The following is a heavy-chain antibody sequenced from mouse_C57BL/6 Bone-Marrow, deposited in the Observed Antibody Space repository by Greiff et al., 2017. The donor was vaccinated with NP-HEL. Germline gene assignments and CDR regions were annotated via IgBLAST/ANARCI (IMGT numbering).Heavy chain of an antibody. CDR2: IHPSDSDT. V-gene: IGHV1-74*01. D-gene: IGHD1-1*01. CDR3: ARRGIDYCSSWHVDV. CDR1: GYTFTSYG. J-gene: IGHJ1*03. Sequence: QVQLQQSGAELVKPGASVKLSCKASGYTFTSYGIHWVKQRPGQGLEWIGRIHPSDSDTNYNHKFKGKATLTVDPSSSTAYMELRSLTSEDSAVYSCARRGIDYCSSWHVDVSGTGNTVIVSS.